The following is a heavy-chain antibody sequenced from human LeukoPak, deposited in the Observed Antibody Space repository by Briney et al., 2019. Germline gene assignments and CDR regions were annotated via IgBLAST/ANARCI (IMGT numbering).Heavy chain of an antibody. V-gene: IGHV4-4*01. CDR3: ARDPYCTGGSGYHRFDY. CDR2: IYHSGST. D-gene: IGHD2-15*01. J-gene: IGHJ4*02. Sequence: PPETLSLTCTVSGGSIISSNWWSWVRQPPGKGLEWIGEIYHSGSTNYNPSLKSRVTISIDKSENQLSLKLSSVTAADTAVYFCARDPYCTGGSGYHRFDYWGQGTLVTVSS. CDR1: GGSIISSNW.